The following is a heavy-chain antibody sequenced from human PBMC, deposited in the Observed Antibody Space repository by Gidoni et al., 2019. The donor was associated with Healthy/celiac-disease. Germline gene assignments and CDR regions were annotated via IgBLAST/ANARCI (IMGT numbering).Heavy chain of an antibody. CDR2: IYSGGST. Sequence: EVQLVESGGGLIQPGVSLRLSCAASGFTVSSNYMSWVRQAPGKGLEWVSVIYSGGSTYYADSVKGRFTISRDNSKNTLYLQMNSLRAEDTAVYYCATHVSIAAAGPGYFDYWGQGTLVTVSS. CDR3: ATHVSIAAAGPGYFDY. V-gene: IGHV3-53*01. D-gene: IGHD6-13*01. CDR1: GFTVSSNY. J-gene: IGHJ4*02.